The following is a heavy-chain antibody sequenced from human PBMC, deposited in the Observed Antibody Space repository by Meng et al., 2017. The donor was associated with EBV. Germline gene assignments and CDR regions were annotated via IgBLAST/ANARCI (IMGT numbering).Heavy chain of an antibody. V-gene: IGHV1-3*01. D-gene: IGHD2-21*01. Sequence: QVQLGPSGDEVKSPGASVKVSCKASGYAFTSYILHWVRQAPGQRLEWMGWINVGVGYTKYSQKFQGRVTISSDTSATTGYMELSSLRSEDTAVYYCVRGPPVGVPGPGDYWGQGTLVTVSS. CDR2: INVGVGYT. CDR3: VRGPPVGVPGPGDY. CDR1: GYAFTSYI. J-gene: IGHJ4*02.